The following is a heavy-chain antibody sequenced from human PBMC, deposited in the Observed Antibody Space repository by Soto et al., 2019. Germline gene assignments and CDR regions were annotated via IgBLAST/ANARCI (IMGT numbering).Heavy chain of an antibody. CDR3: AREAQVGATTPWLDS. J-gene: IGHJ5*01. CDR1: GYTFTNYG. D-gene: IGHD1-26*01. Sequence: GASVKVSCKASGYTFTNYGISWVRQVPGHGLEWMGWISAYNGKTNYAQKFQGRVTMATDTDTSTAYMEMTSLRSDDTAVYYCAREAQVGATTPWLDSWGQGTLVTVSS. CDR2: ISAYNGKT. V-gene: IGHV1-18*01.